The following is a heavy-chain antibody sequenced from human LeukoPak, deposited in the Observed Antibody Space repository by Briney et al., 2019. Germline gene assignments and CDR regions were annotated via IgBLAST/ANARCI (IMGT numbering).Heavy chain of an antibody. J-gene: IGHJ4*02. Sequence: SETLSLTCTVSGGSISSYYWSWIRQPPGKGLEWIGYIYYSGSTNYNPSLKSRVTISVDTSKNQFSLKLSSVTAADTAVYYCAREIYGDYTGSWFDYWGQGALATVSS. CDR1: GGSISSYY. CDR2: IYYSGST. V-gene: IGHV4-59*01. D-gene: IGHD4-17*01. CDR3: AREIYGDYTGSWFDY.